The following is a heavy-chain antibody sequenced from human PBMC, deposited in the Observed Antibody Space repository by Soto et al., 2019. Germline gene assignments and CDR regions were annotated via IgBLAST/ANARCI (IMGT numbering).Heavy chain of an antibody. CDR3: ARLPKGSLVPA. CDR1: GFRFSEHS. CDR2: ISSSSDST. J-gene: IGHJ4*02. D-gene: IGHD2-21*02. V-gene: IGHV3-48*02. Sequence: LVESGGGLVYPGGSLTLSCVGSGFRFSEHSMNWVRQAPGKGLQWVSYISSSSDSTYYADSVKGRFTVSRDNAKNALFLQMNSLRDDDTATYYCARLPKGSLVPAWGQGVRVTVSS.